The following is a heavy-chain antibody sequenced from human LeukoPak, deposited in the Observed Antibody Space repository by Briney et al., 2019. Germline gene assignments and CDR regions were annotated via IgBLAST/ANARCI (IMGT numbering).Heavy chain of an antibody. CDR3: ARLLDYDSSGDPDTFDI. J-gene: IGHJ3*02. Sequence: SETQSLTCTVSGDSISGDYWSWIRQSPGKGLEWIGYFHHTAGTRYNPSLQSRVTISIDTSRNHFSLKLNSLSAADTAVYFCARLLDYDSSGDPDTFDIWGQGTMVTVSS. CDR2: FHHTAGT. V-gene: IGHV4-59*08. D-gene: IGHD3-22*01. CDR1: GDSISGDY.